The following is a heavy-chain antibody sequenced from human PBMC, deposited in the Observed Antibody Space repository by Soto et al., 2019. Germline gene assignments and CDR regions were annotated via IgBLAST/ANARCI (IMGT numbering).Heavy chain of an antibody. Sequence: QVQLVQSGAEVKKPGSSVQVTCKASGDTFSSYAISWVRKAPGQGREWMGGIIANFGTTNYEQKFQGKVTITTDKSTSTACMELRRLRSEAMAVYNCARVRSCSSTSCYSFDYWGQGTLVTVSS. J-gene: IGHJ4*02. V-gene: IGHV1-69*06. CDR2: IIANFGTT. CDR3: ARVRSCSSTSCYSFDY. D-gene: IGHD2-2*02. CDR1: GDTFSSYA.